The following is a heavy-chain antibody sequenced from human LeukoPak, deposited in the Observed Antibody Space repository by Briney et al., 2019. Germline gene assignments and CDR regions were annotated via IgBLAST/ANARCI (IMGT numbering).Heavy chain of an antibody. CDR2: ISSSSSYI. V-gene: IGHV3-21*01. CDR3: AADNYDYVWGSYRPNWFDP. J-gene: IGHJ5*02. Sequence: GGSLRLSCAASGFTFSSYSMSWVRQAPGKGLEWVSSISSSSSYIYYADSVKGRFTISRDNAKNSLYLQTNSLRAEDTAVYYCAADNYDYVWGSYRPNWFDPWGQGTLVTVSS. D-gene: IGHD3-16*02. CDR1: GFTFSSYS.